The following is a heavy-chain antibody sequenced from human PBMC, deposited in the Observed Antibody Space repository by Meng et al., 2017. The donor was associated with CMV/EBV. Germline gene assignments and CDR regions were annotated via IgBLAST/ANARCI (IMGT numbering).Heavy chain of an antibody. CDR3: TRDAHLTTVTPNWFDP. Sequence: VQAVQSGAELRKPGASVKVSCKASGDTFTDYYMHWVRQAPGQGLEWMGCINPNSGDTNYAQKFQGRVTMTRDTSISTAYMELSRLRSDDTAVYYCTRDAHLTTVTPNWFDPWGQGTLVTVSS. D-gene: IGHD4-17*01. V-gene: IGHV1-2*02. CDR1: GDTFTDYY. J-gene: IGHJ5*02. CDR2: INPNSGDT.